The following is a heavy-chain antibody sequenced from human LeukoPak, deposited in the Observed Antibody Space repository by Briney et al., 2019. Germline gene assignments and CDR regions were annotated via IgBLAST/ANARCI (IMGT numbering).Heavy chain of an antibody. CDR2: IYPNGGGT. CDR3: ARDGHGGDSFDY. V-gene: IGHV1-2*02. Sequence: ASVKVSCKAAGYAFIAYHMHWVRQAPGQGLEWMGWIYPNGGGTNYAQKFQGRVTMTRDTSISTAYMELSGLTSDDTAVYYCARDGHGGDSFDYWGQGTLVTVSS. CDR1: GYAFIAYH. J-gene: IGHJ4*02. D-gene: IGHD2-21*01.